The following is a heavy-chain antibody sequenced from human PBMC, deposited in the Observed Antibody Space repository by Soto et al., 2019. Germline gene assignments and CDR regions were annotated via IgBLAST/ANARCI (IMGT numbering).Heavy chain of an antibody. J-gene: IGHJ4*02. V-gene: IGHV3-23*01. CDR3: TRDYYYGSGTYFPD. D-gene: IGHD3-10*01. CDR2: TSGSGGST. Sequence: PGGSLRLSCAASGFTFSSYAMSWVRQAPGKGLEWVSATSGSGGSTYYADSVKGRFTISRDNAKNSLYLQMNSLRPDDTAVYYCTRDYYYGSGTYFPDWGQGTVVTSPQ. CDR1: GFTFSSYA.